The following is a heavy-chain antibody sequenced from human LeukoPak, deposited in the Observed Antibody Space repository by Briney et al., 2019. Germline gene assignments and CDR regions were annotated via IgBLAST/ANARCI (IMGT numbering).Heavy chain of an antibody. J-gene: IGHJ3*02. Sequence: ASVKVSCKASGGTFSSYAISWVRQAPGQGLEWMGGIIPILGTANYAQKFQGRVTITADESTSTAYMELSSLRSEDTAVYYCARVITMIVVVKGPHDAFDIWGQGTMVTVSS. CDR2: IIPILGTA. V-gene: IGHV1-69*13. CDR1: GGTFSSYA. D-gene: IGHD3-22*01. CDR3: ARVITMIVVVKGPHDAFDI.